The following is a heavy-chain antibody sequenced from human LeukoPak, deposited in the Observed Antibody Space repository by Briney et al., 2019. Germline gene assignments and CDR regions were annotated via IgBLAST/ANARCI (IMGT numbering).Heavy chain of an antibody. CDR3: AKWGDYDILTGYYVSDF. Sequence: GGPLRLSCAASGFIFRNYAMSWVRQAPGKGLEWVSAITGSGDTTYYADSVKGRFTISRDNSKNTLYVEMNTLRAEDTAVYYCAKWGDYDILTGYYVSDFWGQGTLVTVSS. CDR1: GFIFRNYA. CDR2: ITGSGDTT. V-gene: IGHV3-23*01. J-gene: IGHJ4*02. D-gene: IGHD3-9*01.